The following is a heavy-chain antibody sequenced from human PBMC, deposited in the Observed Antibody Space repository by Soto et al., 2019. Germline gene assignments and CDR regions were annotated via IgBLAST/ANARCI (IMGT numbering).Heavy chain of an antibody. D-gene: IGHD3-10*01. V-gene: IGHV3-23*01. J-gene: IGHJ6*02. CDR1: PVTVYNFAA. CDR3: AKDRALENQTPYGMDV. CDR2: ISGRGDHK. Sequence: EMQLLESGGGLGQPGGSLRLSCVASPVTVYNFAAMTWVRQAPECGLEWVSTISGRGDHKFYADSVKGRFTISRDNSKNRVYLQMDGLRVEDTAVYYCAKDRALENQTPYGMDVWGQGTTVTV.